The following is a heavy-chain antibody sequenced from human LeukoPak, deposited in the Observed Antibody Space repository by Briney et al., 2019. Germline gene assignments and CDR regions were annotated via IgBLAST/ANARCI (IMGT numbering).Heavy chain of an antibody. Sequence: SVKVSCKASGFTFTSYDISWVRQAPGQGLEWMGRIIPILGIANYAQKFQGRVTITADKSTSTAYMELSSLRSEDTAVYYCARGLSTIDYWGQGTLATVSS. CDR1: GFTFTSYD. V-gene: IGHV1-69*04. CDR2: IIPILGIA. J-gene: IGHJ4*02. CDR3: ARGLSTIDY. D-gene: IGHD1-1*01.